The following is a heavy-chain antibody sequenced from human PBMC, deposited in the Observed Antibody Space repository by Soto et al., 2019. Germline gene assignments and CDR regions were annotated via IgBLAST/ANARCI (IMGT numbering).Heavy chain of an antibody. V-gene: IGHV4-59*08. CDR1: GGAIGGYY. J-gene: IGHJ5*02. D-gene: IGHD6-19*01. CDR2: VTYSGST. CDR3: ATHGSDCGWFLFDP. Sequence: SETLSLTCSLSGGAIGGYYWSWIRQPPGKALEWIGYVTYSGSTDYNPSLKSRVSISIDTSKNQFSLTMISVTAADTAVYYCATHGSDCGWFLFDPWGQGALVTVSS.